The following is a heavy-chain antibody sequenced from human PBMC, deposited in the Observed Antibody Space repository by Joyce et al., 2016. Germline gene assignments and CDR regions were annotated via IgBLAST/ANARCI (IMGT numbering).Heavy chain of an antibody. J-gene: IGHJ4*02. D-gene: IGHD6-13*01. Sequence: EVQLVESGGGLIQPGGSLRLSCAASGFTVSSNYMAWVRQPPGKGLEWVSVIYSGGSKNYADSVKGRFTMSRDNSKNTVYLQMNSLRAEDTAVYYCARGKLDDYWGQGTLVTVSS. CDR3: ARGKLDDY. CDR2: IYSGGSK. V-gene: IGHV3-53*01. CDR1: GFTVSSNY.